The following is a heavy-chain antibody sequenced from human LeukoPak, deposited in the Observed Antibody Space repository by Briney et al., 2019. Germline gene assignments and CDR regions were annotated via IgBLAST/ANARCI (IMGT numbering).Heavy chain of an antibody. J-gene: IGHJ4*02. CDR3: AREFEVRRFDY. CDR1: GGSISSYY. Sequence: PSETLSLTCTVSGGSISSYYWSWIRQPPGKGLEWIGYIYYSGSTNYNPSLKSRVTISVDTSKNQFSLKLSSVTAADTAVYYCAREFEVRRFDYWGQGTLVTVSS. V-gene: IGHV4-59*01. D-gene: IGHD3-16*01. CDR2: IYYSGST.